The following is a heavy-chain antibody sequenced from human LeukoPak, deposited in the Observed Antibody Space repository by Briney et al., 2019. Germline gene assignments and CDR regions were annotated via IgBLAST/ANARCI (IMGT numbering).Heavy chain of an antibody. CDR3: ARASSGWYYFDY. CDR1: GFTFSSYW. D-gene: IGHD6-19*01. J-gene: IGHJ4*02. Sequence: GGSLRLSCAASGFTFSSYWMHWVRQAPGHGLVWVSRINSDGSSTSYADSVKGRFTISRDNAKNTLYLQMNSLRAEDTAVYYCARASSGWYYFDYWGQGTLVTVSS. CDR2: INSDGSST. V-gene: IGHV3-74*01.